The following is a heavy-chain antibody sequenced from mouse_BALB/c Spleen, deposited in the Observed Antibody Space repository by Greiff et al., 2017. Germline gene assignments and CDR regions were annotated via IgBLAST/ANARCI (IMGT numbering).Heavy chain of an antibody. CDR1: GFNINDYY. D-gene: IGHD1-2*01. V-gene: IGHV14-1*02. J-gene: IGHJ4*01. Sequence: EVQLQQSGAELVRPGALVKLSCKASGFNINDYYMHWVKQRPEQGLEWIGWIDPENGNTIYDPKFQGKASITADTSSNTAYLQLSSLTSEDTAVYYCAREGLQRLRGAMDYWGQGTSVTVSS. CDR3: AREGLQRLRGAMDY. CDR2: IDPENGNT.